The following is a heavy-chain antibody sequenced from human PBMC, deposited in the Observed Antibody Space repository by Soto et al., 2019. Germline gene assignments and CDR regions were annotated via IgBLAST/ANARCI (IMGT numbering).Heavy chain of an antibody. CDR2: IDAGNGNT. CDR1: GYTFTRNA. CDR3: ARSETDYSTFDY. D-gene: IGHD3-9*01. V-gene: IGHV1-3*01. Sequence: ASVKVSCKASGYTFTRNAIHWVRQAPGQRLEWIGKIDAGNGNTKYSQKFEGRVTITRDTSASAAYMELSTLGSEDTSIYYCARSETDYSTFDYWGQGTLVTVSS. J-gene: IGHJ4*02.